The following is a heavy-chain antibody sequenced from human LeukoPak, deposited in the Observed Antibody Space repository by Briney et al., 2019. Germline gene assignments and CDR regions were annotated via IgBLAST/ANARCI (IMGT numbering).Heavy chain of an antibody. J-gene: IGHJ4*02. CDR1: GGSISSYY. CDR3: ARLGCSSTSCYAGDY. V-gene: IGHV4-39*07. D-gene: IGHD2-2*01. Sequence: SETLSLTCTVSGGSISSYYWSWIRQPPGKGLEWIGSIYYSGSTYYNPSLKSRVTISVDTSKNQFSLKLSSVTAADTAVYYCARLGCSSTSCYAGDYWGQGTLVTVSS. CDR2: IYYSGST.